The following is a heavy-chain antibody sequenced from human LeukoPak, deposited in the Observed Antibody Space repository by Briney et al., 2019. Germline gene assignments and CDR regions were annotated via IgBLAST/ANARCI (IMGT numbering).Heavy chain of an antibody. Sequence: SQTLSLTCTVSGGSISSGGYYWSWIRQHPGKGLEWIGYIYYSGSTYYNPSLKSRVTISVDTSKNQFSLKLSSVTAADTAVYYCARLRYHFYYYYGMDVLGQGTTVTVSS. CDR3: ARLRYHFYYYYGMDV. D-gene: IGHD1-1*01. CDR1: GGSISSGGYY. CDR2: IYYSGST. V-gene: IGHV4-31*03. J-gene: IGHJ6*02.